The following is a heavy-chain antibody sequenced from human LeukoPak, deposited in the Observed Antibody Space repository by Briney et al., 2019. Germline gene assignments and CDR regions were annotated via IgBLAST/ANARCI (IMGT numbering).Heavy chain of an antibody. CDR1: CIIFDDYV. CDR2: ISRNSGSI. Sequence: LRSCSAAGCIIFDDYVICWLQAPPEGLQELVSGISRNSGSIDDADSVGGRIIITRNAAKNSLFLQMNSLRAEDTALYYCAKGWYSSSWDLYYFDYWGQGTLVTVSS. D-gene: IGHD6-13*01. CDR3: AKGWYSSSWDLYYFDY. V-gene: IGHV3-9*01. J-gene: IGHJ4*02.